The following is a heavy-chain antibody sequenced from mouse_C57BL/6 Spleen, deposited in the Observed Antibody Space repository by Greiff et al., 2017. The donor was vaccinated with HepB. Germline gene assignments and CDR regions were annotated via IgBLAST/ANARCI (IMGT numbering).Heavy chain of an antibody. CDR3: ARVPLRSWDFDV. J-gene: IGHJ1*03. CDR1: GFTFSDYY. Sequence: EVQLQESEGGLVQPGSSMKLSCTASGFTFSDYYMAWVRQVPEKGLEWVANINYDGSSTYYLDSLKSRFIISRDNAKNILYLQMISLKSEDTATYYCARVPLRSWDFDVWGTGTTVTVSS. CDR2: INYDGSST. V-gene: IGHV5-16*01. D-gene: IGHD1-1*01.